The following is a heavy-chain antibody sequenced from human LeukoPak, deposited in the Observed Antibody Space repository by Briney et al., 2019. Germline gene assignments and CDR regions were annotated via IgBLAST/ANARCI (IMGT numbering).Heavy chain of an antibody. D-gene: IGHD3-16*02. CDR1: GFTFSSYS. Sequence: PGGSLRLSCAASGFTFSSYSMNWVRQAPGKGLEWVSSISSSSSYIYYADSVKGRFTISRDNAKNSLYLQMNSLRAEDTAVYYCALSLGELSSGDYRGQGTLVTVSS. J-gene: IGHJ4*02. V-gene: IGHV3-21*01. CDR2: ISSSSSYI. CDR3: ALSLGELSSGDY.